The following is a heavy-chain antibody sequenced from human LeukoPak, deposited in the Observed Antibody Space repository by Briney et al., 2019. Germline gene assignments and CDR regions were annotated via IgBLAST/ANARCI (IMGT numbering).Heavy chain of an antibody. J-gene: IGHJ3*01. CDR2: ISGSGSYI. Sequence: GGSLGLSCAASGFILSSYAMNWVRQAPGKGLEWVSSISGSGSYIHYADSMKGRFTISRDNAKKSVYLHMSRLRAEDTAVYYCARGLGSGDYVANAFDFWGRGTTVSVS. CDR3: ARGLGSGDYVANAFDF. D-gene: IGHD4-17*01. V-gene: IGHV3-21*01. CDR1: GFILSSYA.